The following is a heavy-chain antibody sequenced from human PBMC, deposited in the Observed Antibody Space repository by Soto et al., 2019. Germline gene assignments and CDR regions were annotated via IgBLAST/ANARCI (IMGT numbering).Heavy chain of an antibody. D-gene: IGHD3-3*01. V-gene: IGHV2-5*02. J-gene: IGHJ4*02. CDR3: AHRILRTVFGLVTTTAIYFDF. CDR1: GFSLTTSGVG. Sequence: QITLNESGPTVVKRAETLTLTCTFSGFSLTTSGVGVGWIRQSPGKAPEWLALIYWDDDKRYSASLKSRLIITKDTSKNQVVLTMASVDPADTATYYCAHRILRTVFGLVTTTAIYFDFWGQGTPVVVSS. CDR2: IYWDDDK.